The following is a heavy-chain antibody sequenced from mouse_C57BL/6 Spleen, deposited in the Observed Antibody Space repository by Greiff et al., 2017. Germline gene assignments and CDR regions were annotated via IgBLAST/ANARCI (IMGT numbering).Heavy chain of an antibody. CDR1: GYTFTDYE. CDR3: TRKGDFDV. V-gene: IGHV1-15*01. Sequence: QVQLQQSGAELVRPGASVTLSCKASGYTFTDYEMHWVKQTPVHGLEWMGAIDPETGGTAYNQKFEGKAILTADKSSSTAYMELRSLTAEGSAVYYCTRKGDFDVWGTGTTVTVAS. CDR2: IDPETGGT. J-gene: IGHJ1*03.